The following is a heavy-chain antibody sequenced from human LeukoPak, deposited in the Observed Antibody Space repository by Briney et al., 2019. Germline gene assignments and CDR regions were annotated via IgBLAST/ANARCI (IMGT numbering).Heavy chain of an antibody. V-gene: IGHV3-23*01. D-gene: IGHD3-10*01. CDR1: GCTFSSYA. Sequence: PWGSLTLSCTASGCTFSSYAMSWVCKGPRKGLELVSAISGSGGRRYHADPVKGRFTIARDNSKNTLYLQMNSLRAEDTAVYYFAKAPMVRGVIISNWGQGTLVTVSS. CDR2: ISGSGGRR. J-gene: IGHJ4*02. CDR3: AKAPMVRGVIISN.